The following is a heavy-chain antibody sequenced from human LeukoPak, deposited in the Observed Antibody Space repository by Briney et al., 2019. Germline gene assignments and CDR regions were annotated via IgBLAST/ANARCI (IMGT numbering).Heavy chain of an antibody. CDR2: IIPIFGIA. CDR1: GGTFSSYA. D-gene: IGHD1-26*01. CDR3: ARGARVSGSPLVNYFDY. Sequence: SVKVSCKASGGTFSSYAISWVRQAPGQGLEWMGRIIPIFGIANYAQRFQGRVTITADKSTSTAYMELSSLRSEDTAVYYCARGARVSGSPLVNYFDYWGQGTLVTVSS. V-gene: IGHV1-69*04. J-gene: IGHJ4*02.